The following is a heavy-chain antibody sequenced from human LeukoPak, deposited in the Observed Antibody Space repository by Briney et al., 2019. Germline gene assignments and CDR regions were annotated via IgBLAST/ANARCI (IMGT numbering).Heavy chain of an antibody. D-gene: IGHD3-22*01. J-gene: IGHJ3*02. CDR1: GYTFTNYA. CDR2: INPNSGGT. V-gene: IGHV1-2*02. CDR3: ARAGVWDYSDSSGYHNAAFDI. Sequence: ASVKVSCKASGYTFTNYAVNWVRQAPGQGLEWMGWINPNSGGTNYAQKFQGRVTMTRDTSITTAYMELSRLRSDDTAVYYCARAGVWDYSDSSGYHNAAFDIWGQGTMVTVSS.